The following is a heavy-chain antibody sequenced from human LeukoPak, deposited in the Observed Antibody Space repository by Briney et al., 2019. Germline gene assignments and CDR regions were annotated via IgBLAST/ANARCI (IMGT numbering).Heavy chain of an antibody. Sequence: GGSLRLSCVASGLSFNSNVVNWVRQAPGKGLEWISFISSGSDTIYYADSVRGRFTISRDNDKNSLSLQMNSLRAEDTAVYYCARAYDPSGSHYYYHMDVWGKGTTVTVSS. D-gene: IGHD3-22*01. CDR1: GLSFNSNV. CDR3: ARAYDPSGSHYYYHMDV. J-gene: IGHJ6*03. V-gene: IGHV3-48*01. CDR2: ISSGSDTI.